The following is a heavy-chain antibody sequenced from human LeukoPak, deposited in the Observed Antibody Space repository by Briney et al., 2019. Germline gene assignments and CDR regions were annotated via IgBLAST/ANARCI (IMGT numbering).Heavy chain of an antibody. V-gene: IGHV4-34*01. CDR1: GGSFSGYY. CDR3: AKSNGYGLVDI. CDR2: INQSGST. J-gene: IGHJ3*02. Sequence: NRSETLSLTCAVYGGSFSGYYWNWIRQPPGKGLEWIGEINQSGSTNYNPSLKSRVTISVDTSKNQFSLKLNSVTAADTAVYYCAKSNGYGLVDIWGQGTMVTVSS. D-gene: IGHD3-10*01.